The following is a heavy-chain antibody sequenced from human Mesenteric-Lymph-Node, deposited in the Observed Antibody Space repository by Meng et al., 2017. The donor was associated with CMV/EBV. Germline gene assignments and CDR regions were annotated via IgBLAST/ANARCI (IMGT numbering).Heavy chain of an antibody. J-gene: IGHJ4*02. Sequence: SGYSFTSYWISWVRQMPGKGLEWMGRIDPSDSYTNYSPSFQGHVTISADKSISTAYLQWSSLKASDTAMYYCARHPNYYYDSSLPSDYWGQGTLVTVSS. V-gene: IGHV5-10-1*01. CDR3: ARHPNYYYDSSLPSDY. D-gene: IGHD3-22*01. CDR2: IDPSDSYT. CDR1: GYSFTSYW.